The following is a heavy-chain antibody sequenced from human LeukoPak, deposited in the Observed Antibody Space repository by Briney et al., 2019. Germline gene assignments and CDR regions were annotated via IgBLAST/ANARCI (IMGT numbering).Heavy chain of an antibody. CDR1: GFTFSSYS. V-gene: IGHV3-48*04. Sequence: GGSLRLSCAASGFTFSSYSLNWVRQAPGKGLEWVSFISSSSITIYYADSVKGRFTISRDNAEKSLYLQMNSLRAEDTALYYCARGDSRFGYWGQGTLVTVSS. J-gene: IGHJ4*02. CDR3: ARGDSRFGY. CDR2: ISSSSITI. D-gene: IGHD3-22*01.